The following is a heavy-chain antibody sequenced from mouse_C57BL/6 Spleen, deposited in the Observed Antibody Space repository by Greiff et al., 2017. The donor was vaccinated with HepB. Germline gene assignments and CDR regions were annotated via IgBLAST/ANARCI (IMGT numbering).Heavy chain of an antibody. CDR1: GYAFTNYL. CDR3: ARWTTVVTYFDY. D-gene: IGHD1-1*01. J-gene: IGHJ2*01. Sequence: QVQLQQSGAELVRPGPSVKVSCKASGYAFTNYLIEWVKQRPGQGLEWIGVINPGSGGTNYNEKFKGKATLTADKSSSTAYMQLSSLTSEDSAVYFCARWTTVVTYFDYWGQGTTLTVSS. CDR2: INPGSGGT. V-gene: IGHV1-54*01.